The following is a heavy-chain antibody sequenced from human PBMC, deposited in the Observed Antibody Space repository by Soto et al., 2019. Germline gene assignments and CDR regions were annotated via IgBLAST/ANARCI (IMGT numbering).Heavy chain of an antibody. V-gene: IGHV1-69*02. CDR2: FIPMVSMS. D-gene: IGHD3-10*01. Sequence: QVLLVQSGAEVKKPGPSVKVSCTASRDTFSFYTISWVRQAPGQGPQWMGRFIPMVSMSDYARRFQGRVTITADTATSTVYMQLHSLRSEDTAVYYCATNYGSGSTHFDHWGQGTLVTVSS. J-gene: IGHJ4*02. CDR3: ATNYGSGSTHFDH. CDR1: RDTFSFYT.